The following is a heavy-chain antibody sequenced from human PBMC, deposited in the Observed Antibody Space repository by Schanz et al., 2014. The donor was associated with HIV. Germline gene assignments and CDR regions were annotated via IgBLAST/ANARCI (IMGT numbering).Heavy chain of an antibody. V-gene: IGHV3-53*01. CDR2: SGSGAGT. Sequence: VQLVESGGGLIQRGGSLRLSCAASGFAVSSNFLNWVRQTPGKGLEWVSTISGSGAGTYYADSVKGRFTISRDNSKNTLYLQMNRLRAEDTAVYYCARTDHLASAGMDYYYGMDVWGQGTTVTVSS. J-gene: IGHJ6*02. CDR3: ARTDHLASAGMDYYYGMDV. CDR1: GFAVSSNF. D-gene: IGHD6-13*01.